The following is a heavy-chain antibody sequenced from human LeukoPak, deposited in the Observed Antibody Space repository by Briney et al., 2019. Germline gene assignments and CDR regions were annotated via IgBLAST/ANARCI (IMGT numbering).Heavy chain of an antibody. D-gene: IGHD3-22*01. CDR2: IYYSGRT. J-gene: IGHJ4*02. Sequence: SETLSLTRTVSGGSVSSSSHYWGWIRQPPGKGLEWLGSIYYSGRTYNNPSLKSRVTMSVDTSKNQFSLKLSSLTAADTALYYCARLLYDSRGYYYFDYWGQGTLVTVSS. CDR1: GGSVSSSSHY. CDR3: ARLLYDSRGYYYFDY. V-gene: IGHV4-39*01.